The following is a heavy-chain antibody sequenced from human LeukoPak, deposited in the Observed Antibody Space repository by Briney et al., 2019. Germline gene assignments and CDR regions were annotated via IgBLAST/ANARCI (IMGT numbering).Heavy chain of an antibody. CDR3: ARETVYGSRSYHPY. CDR1: GFTFSSYW. Sequence: PGGSLRLSCAASGFTFSSYWMSWVRQAPGKGLEWVANIKQDGGEKSYVDAVKGRFSISRDNAKSSLYLQMNSVRADDTAVYFCARETVYGSRSYHPYWGQGTLVTVSS. CDR2: IKQDGGEK. D-gene: IGHD3-10*01. V-gene: IGHV3-7*04. J-gene: IGHJ4*02.